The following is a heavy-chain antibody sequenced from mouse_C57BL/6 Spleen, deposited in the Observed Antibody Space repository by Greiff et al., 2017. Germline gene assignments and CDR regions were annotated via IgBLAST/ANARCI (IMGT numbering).Heavy chain of an antibody. CDR3: ARLVYDYDDYAMDY. J-gene: IGHJ4*01. CDR1: GYTFTSYW. Sequence: QVQLQQSGAELVKPGASVKMSCKASGYTFTSYWITWVKQRPGQGLEWIGDIYPGSGSTNYNEKFKSKATLTVDTSSSTAYMQLSSLTSEDSAVYYCARLVYDYDDYAMDYWGQGTSVTVSS. D-gene: IGHD2-4*01. CDR2: IYPGSGST. V-gene: IGHV1-55*01.